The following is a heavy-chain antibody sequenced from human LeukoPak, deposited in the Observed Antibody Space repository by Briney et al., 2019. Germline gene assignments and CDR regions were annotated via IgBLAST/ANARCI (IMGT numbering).Heavy chain of an antibody. D-gene: IGHD6-13*01. CDR3: ARDPYSSSREPNWFDP. Sequence: GGSLRLSCVGSGFTFSSHWMSWVRQAPGKGLEWVANIKHDGSEKFYVDSVKGRFTISRDNAKQSLYLQMNSLRAEDTAVYYCARDPYSSSREPNWFDPWGQGTLVTVSS. CDR2: IKHDGSEK. CDR1: GFTFSSHW. J-gene: IGHJ5*02. V-gene: IGHV3-7*01.